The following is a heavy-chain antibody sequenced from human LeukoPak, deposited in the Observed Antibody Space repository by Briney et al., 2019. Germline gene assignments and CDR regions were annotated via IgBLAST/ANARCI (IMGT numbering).Heavy chain of an antibody. CDR3: ARGYCSSGSCYSPAFDY. Sequence: PGGSLRLSCAASGFTFSSYWMSWVRQAPGKGLEWVANIKHDGSEKYYVDSVEGRFTISRDNAKNSVYLQMNSLRVEDTAVYYCARGYCSSGSCYSPAFDYWGQGTLVTVSS. D-gene: IGHD2-15*01. CDR1: GFTFSSYW. CDR2: IKHDGSEK. V-gene: IGHV3-7*01. J-gene: IGHJ4*02.